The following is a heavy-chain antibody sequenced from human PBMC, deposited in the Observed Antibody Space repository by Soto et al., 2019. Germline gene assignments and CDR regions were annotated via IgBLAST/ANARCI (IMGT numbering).Heavy chain of an antibody. J-gene: IGHJ4*02. V-gene: IGHV3-66*01. Sequence: EVQLVESGGALVQPGGSLRVSCAASGFSVSNNYMSWVRQAPGKGLEWVAFIYSGGDTFYADSVKGRFSISRDKSRNTLYLQMNRLRVEDTAVYYCAVRWKWGQGTLVTVSS. CDR1: GFSVSNNY. CDR3: AVRWK. CDR2: IYSGGDT. D-gene: IGHD1-1*01.